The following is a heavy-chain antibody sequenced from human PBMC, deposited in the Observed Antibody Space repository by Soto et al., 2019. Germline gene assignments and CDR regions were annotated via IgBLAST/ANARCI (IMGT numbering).Heavy chain of an antibody. D-gene: IGHD2-15*01. Sequence: PGGSLRLSCAASGFTFDDYAMHWVRQAPGKGLEWVSGISWNSGSIGYADSVKGRFTISRDNAKNSLYLQMNSLRAEDTALYYCAWVVGVSADSRSRGNDYYGMDVWGQGTTVTVSS. CDR1: GFTFDDYA. CDR2: ISWNSGSI. J-gene: IGHJ6*02. CDR3: AWVVGVSADSRSRGNDYYGMDV. V-gene: IGHV3-9*01.